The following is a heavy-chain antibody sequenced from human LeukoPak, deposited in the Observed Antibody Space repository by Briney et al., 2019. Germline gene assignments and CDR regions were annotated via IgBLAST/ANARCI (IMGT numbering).Heavy chain of an antibody. Sequence: GGSLRLSCAASGFTFSSYAMSWVRQAPGKGLEWVSAISGSGGSTYYADSVKGRFTISRDNSKNTLYLQMNSLRAEDTAVYYCAKAIYYDSSGYSVGVRFYAFDIWGQGTMVTVSS. CDR3: AKAIYYDSSGYSVGVRFYAFDI. V-gene: IGHV3-23*01. CDR1: GFTFSSYA. CDR2: ISGSGGST. J-gene: IGHJ3*02. D-gene: IGHD3-22*01.